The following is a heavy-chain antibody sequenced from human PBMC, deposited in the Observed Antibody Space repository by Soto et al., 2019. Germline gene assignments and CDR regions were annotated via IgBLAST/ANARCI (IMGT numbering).Heavy chain of an antibody. D-gene: IGHD1-26*01. J-gene: IGHJ4*02. CDR3: ARTSGTALLHY. CDR2: IYYSGST. CDR1: GGSISSNSYY. Sequence: SDTLSLPVTVSGGSISSNSYYGGWIRQPPGKGLEWIGSIYYSGSTYYNPSLKSRVTMSVDTSKNQFSLKLSSVTAADTAVYYCARTSGTALLHYWGQGTLVTVSS. V-gene: IGHV4-39*01.